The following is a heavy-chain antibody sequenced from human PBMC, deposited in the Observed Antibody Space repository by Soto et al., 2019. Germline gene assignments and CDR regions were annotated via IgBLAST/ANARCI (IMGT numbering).Heavy chain of an antibody. V-gene: IGHV4-59*12. D-gene: IGHD6-6*01. CDR1: GGSISSYY. J-gene: IGHJ4*02. CDR3: ARGLGEARIAARPGYYFDY. Sequence: SETLSLTCTVSGGSISSYYWSWIRQPPGKGLEWIGYIYYSGSTNYNPSLKSRVTISVDTSKNQFSLKLSSVTAADTAVYYCARGLGEARIAARPGYYFDYWGQGTLVTVSS. CDR2: IYYSGST.